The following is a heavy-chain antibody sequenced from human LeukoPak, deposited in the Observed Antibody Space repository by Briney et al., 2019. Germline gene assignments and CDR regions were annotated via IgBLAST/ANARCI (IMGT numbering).Heavy chain of an antibody. Sequence: PSETLSLTCTVSGGSISSSSCYWGWIRQPPGKGLEWIGSIYYSGSTYYNPSLKSRVTISVDTSKNQFSLKLSSVTAADTAVYYCARVIWVTQNYFDYWGQGTLVTVSS. CDR2: IYYSGST. V-gene: IGHV4-39*07. CDR3: ARVIWVTQNYFDY. J-gene: IGHJ4*02. D-gene: IGHD3-16*01. CDR1: GGSISSSSCY.